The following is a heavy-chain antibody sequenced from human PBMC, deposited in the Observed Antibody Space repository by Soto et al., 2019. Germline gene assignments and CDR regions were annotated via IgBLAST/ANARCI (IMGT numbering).Heavy chain of an antibody. Sequence: PGGSLRLSCAASGFTFSSYSMNWVRQAPGKGLEWVSSISSSSSYIYYADSVKGRFTISRDNAKNSLYLQMNSMRAEDTAVYYCASTYDSSGYYEGEAFDIWGQGTMVTVS. CDR3: ASTYDSSGYYEGEAFDI. J-gene: IGHJ3*02. V-gene: IGHV3-21*01. CDR1: GFTFSSYS. CDR2: ISSSSSYI. D-gene: IGHD3-22*01.